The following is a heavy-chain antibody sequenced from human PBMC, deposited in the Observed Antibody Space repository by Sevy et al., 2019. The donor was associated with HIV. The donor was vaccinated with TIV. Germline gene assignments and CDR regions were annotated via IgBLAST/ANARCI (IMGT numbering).Heavy chain of an antibody. CDR1: DYTFTSYG. J-gene: IGHJ4*02. V-gene: IGHV1-18*01. Sequence: SSVKVSCKASDYTFTSYGITWVRQAPGQGLEWMGWVSAYNGNTNYAQKLQGRVTMTTDTSTSTAYMELRSLRSDDTAVYYCARGLSGGYPYFDYWGQGTLVTVSS. CDR2: VSAYNGNT. D-gene: IGHD1-26*01. CDR3: ARGLSGGYPYFDY.